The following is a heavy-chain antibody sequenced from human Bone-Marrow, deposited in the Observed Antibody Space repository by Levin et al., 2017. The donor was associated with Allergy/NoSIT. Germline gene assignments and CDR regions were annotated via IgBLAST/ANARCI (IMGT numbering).Heavy chain of an antibody. J-gene: IGHJ6*02. CDR3: ARDMYTSTWLDYFGLDV. D-gene: IGHD6-13*01. V-gene: IGHV3-30*04. CDR1: GFIFSDAP. Sequence: GESLKISCEGSGFIFSDAPLHWVRQAPGKGLEWVSFISNNGSHKFYADSVKGRFTISRDNSKNTLFLQMQSLRVDDTAVYSCARDMYTSTWLDYFGLDVWGRGTTVIVSS. CDR2: ISNNGSHK.